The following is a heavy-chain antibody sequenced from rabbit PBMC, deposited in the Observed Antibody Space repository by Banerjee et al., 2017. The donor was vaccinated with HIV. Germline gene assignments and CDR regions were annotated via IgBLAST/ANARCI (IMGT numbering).Heavy chain of an antibody. V-gene: IGHV1S45*01. Sequence: QEPLVESGGGLVQPEGSLTLPCTASGFSFSSSYYMCWVRQAPGKGLEWIACIYAGSSGSTCYASWAKGRFTISKTSSTTVTLQVTRLTAADTATYFCARDVARDGYYLNLWGQGTLVTVS. CDR1: GFSFSSSYY. D-gene: IGHD6-1*01. CDR3: ARDVARDGYYLNL. CDR2: IYAGSSGST. J-gene: IGHJ4*01.